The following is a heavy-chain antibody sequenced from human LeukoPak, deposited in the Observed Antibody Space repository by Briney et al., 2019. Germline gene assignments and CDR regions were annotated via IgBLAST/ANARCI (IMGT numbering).Heavy chain of an antibody. V-gene: IGHV3-21*01. D-gene: IGHD1-14*01. CDR2: ISTSSSYI. J-gene: IGHJ6*03. CDR1: GFTFSSFG. Sequence: GGSLRLSCAASGFTFSSFGMNWVRQAPGKGLEWVSSISTSSSYIYYADSLKGRFTISRDNAKNSLYLQMNSLRAEDTAVYYCARVGPWVNPDCCYYYMDVWGKGTTVTVSS. CDR3: ARVGPWVNPDCCYYYMDV.